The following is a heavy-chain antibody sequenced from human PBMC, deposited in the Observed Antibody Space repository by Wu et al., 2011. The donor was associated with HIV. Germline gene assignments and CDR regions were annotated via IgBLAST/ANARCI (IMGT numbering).Heavy chain of an antibody. CDR1: GGTFSSYA. D-gene: IGHD6-19*01. V-gene: IGHV1-69*15. CDR3: ARDSYTSGWYESGATPPNWFDP. CDR2: IIPIFGTA. J-gene: IGHJ5*02. Sequence: QVQLVQSGAEVKKPGSSVKVSCKASGGTFSSYAISWVRQAPGQGLEWMGRIIPIFGTANYAQKFQGRVTITADESTSTAYMELSSLRSEDTAVYYCARDSYTSGWYESGATPPNWFDPWGQGTLVTVSS.